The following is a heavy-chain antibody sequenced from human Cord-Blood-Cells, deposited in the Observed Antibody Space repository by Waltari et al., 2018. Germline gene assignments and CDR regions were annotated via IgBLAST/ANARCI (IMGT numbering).Heavy chain of an antibody. J-gene: IGHJ3*02. CDR2: ISYDGSNK. CDR1: GFTFSSYA. D-gene: IGHD7-27*01. CDR3: ARDYADLGAFDI. Sequence: QVQLVESGGGVVQPGRSLRLSCAASGFTFSSYAMPWVRQAPGKGLEWVAVISYDGSNKYYADSVKGRFTISRDNSKNTLYLQMNSLRAEDTAVYYCARDYADLGAFDIWGQGTMVTVSS. V-gene: IGHV3-30-3*01.